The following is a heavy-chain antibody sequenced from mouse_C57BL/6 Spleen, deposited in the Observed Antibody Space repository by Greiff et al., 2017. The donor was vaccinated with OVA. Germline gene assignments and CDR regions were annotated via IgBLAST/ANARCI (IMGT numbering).Heavy chain of an antibody. J-gene: IGHJ2*01. CDR3: ARRSTTVGDY. CDR2: INPSTGGT. Sequence: EVQLQQSGPELVKPGASVKISCKASGYSFTGYYMNWVKQSPEKSLEWIGEINPSTGGTTYNQKFKAKATLTVDKSSSTAYMQLKSLTSEDSAVYYCARRSTTVGDYWGKGTTLTVSS. CDR1: GYSFTGYY. D-gene: IGHD1-1*01. V-gene: IGHV1-42*01.